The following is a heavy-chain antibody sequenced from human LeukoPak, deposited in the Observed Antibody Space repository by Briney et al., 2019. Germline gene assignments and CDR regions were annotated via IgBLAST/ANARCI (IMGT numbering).Heavy chain of an antibody. CDR1: GFTFSNYW. Sequence: KTGGSLRLSCAASGFTFSNYWMAWVRQTPGKGPEWVANIDEDGDVKSYAESVEGRFTVSRDNGRASVDLQMNSLRAEDAAIYYCARHVPRGRSDFDCWGQGVLVTVS. J-gene: IGHJ4*02. CDR2: IDEDGDVK. V-gene: IGHV3-7*01. CDR3: ARHVPRGRSDFDC. D-gene: IGHD5-12*01.